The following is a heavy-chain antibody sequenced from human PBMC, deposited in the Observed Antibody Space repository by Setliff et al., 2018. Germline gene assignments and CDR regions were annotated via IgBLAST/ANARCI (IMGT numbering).Heavy chain of an antibody. J-gene: IGHJ4*02. CDR3: ARQPSSGAYYNPRPYYFDY. Sequence: SETLSLTCTVSSGSINSYYWSWVRQSPGKGLEWIGFVHFGGDTNYNPSLKSRVTMSADTSNNQFSLNLRSVTAADTAVYFCARQPSSGAYYNPRPYYFDYWGQGTLVTVSS. CDR2: VHFGGDT. V-gene: IGHV4-59*08. D-gene: IGHD3-10*01. CDR1: SGSINSYY.